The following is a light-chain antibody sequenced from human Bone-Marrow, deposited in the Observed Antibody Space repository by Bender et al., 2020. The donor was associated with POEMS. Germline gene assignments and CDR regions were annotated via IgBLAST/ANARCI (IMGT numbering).Light chain of an antibody. CDR2: GYN. Sequence: QPALTQPASVSGSPGQSITISCTGSSSNTGSGYDINWYQHLPGTAPKLLIYGYNNRPSGVPDRFSGSKSGTSASLAITGLQAEDEGDYYCSIYTVSNFYVFGTGTKVTVL. V-gene: IGLV1-40*01. CDR1: SSNTGSGYD. CDR3: SIYTVSNFYV. J-gene: IGLJ1*01.